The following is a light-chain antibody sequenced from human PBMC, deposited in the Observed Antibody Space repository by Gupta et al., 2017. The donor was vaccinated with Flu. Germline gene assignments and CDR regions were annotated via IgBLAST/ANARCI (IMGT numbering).Light chain of an antibody. Sequence: SPGERATLSCRASQSVSRYLAWYQQKPGQAPRLLIYDASSRATGIPARFSGSGSGTDFTLTISSLEPEDFAVYYCQQRSNWYTFGQGTKLEIE. J-gene: IGKJ2*01. V-gene: IGKV3-11*01. CDR1: QSVSRY. CDR2: DAS. CDR3: QQRSNWYT.